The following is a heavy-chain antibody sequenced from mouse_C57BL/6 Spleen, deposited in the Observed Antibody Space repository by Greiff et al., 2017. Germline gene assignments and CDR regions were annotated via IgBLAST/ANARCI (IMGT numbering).Heavy chain of an antibody. CDR1: GFTFSDYG. J-gene: IGHJ4*01. D-gene: IGHD1-1*01. CDR2: ISSGSSTI. Sequence: EVMLVESGGGLVKPGGSLKLSCAASGFTFSDYGMHWVRQAPEKGLEWVAYISSGSSTIYYADTVKGRFTISRDNAKNTLFLQMTSLRSEDTAMYYCTRNPYEDYAMDYWGQGTSVTVSS. CDR3: TRNPYEDYAMDY. V-gene: IGHV5-17*01.